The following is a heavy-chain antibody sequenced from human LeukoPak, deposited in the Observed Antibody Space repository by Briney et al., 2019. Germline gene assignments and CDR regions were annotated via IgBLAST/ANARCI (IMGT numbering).Heavy chain of an antibody. J-gene: IGHJ5*02. V-gene: IGHV3-48*03. D-gene: IGHD1-26*01. Sequence: GGSLRLSCAASGFTFSSYEMNWVRQAPGKGLEWVSYISSSGSTTYYADSVKGRFTISRDNSKNTLYLQMNSLRAEDTAVYYCAKGPYSGFSWGQGTLVTVSS. CDR3: AKGPYSGFS. CDR1: GFTFSSYE. CDR2: ISSSGSTT.